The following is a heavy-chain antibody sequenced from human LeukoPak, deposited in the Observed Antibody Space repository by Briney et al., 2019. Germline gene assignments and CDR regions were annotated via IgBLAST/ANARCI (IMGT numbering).Heavy chain of an antibody. CDR1: GYTFISYG. CDR2: ISAYSGTT. V-gene: IGHV1-18*01. Sequence: ASVKVSCKASGYTFISYGISWVRQAPGQGLEWMGWISAYSGTTKYTQKLRGRVTMTTETSTSTAYIELGSLRSDDTAVYYCARLRVINGDLDYWGQGTLVTVSS. CDR3: ARLRVINGDLDY. J-gene: IGHJ4*02.